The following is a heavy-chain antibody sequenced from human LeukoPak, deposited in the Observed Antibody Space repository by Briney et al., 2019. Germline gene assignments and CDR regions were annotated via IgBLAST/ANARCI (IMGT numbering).Heavy chain of an antibody. D-gene: IGHD3-10*01. CDR2: ISYDGSNK. Sequence: PGRSLRLSCAASGFTFSSYAMDWVRQAPGKGLEWVAVISYDGSNKYYADSVKGRFTISRDNSKNTLYLQMNSLRAEDTAVYYCARVSPDYPWFGELWYFDYWGQGTLVTVSS. J-gene: IGHJ4*02. CDR3: ARVSPDYPWFGELWYFDY. V-gene: IGHV3-30-3*01. CDR1: GFTFSSYA.